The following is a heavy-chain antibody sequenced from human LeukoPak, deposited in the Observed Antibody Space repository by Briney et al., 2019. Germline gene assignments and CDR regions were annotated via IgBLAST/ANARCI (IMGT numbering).Heavy chain of an antibody. CDR1: GFTFSNYD. V-gene: IGHV3-13*01. J-gene: IGHJ4*02. CDR2: IGTAGDT. D-gene: IGHD6-13*01. CDR3: ASSPAYSSSWYALDN. Sequence: AGGSLRLSCAASGFTFSNYDMHWVRHAAGKGLEWVSGIGTAGDTYYPGSVKGRFTISRENAKNSLYLHMNSLSAGDTAVYYCASSPAYSSSWYALDNWGQGTLVTVSS.